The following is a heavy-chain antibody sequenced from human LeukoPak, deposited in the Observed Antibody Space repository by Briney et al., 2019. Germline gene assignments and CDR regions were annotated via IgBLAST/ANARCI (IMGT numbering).Heavy chain of an antibody. CDR2: ISNDGDT. CDR3: AGDKTTGGWYEFDY. Sequence: GGSLSLSCAASGFTVSSNCMSWVRQGPGKGLECVSVISNDGDTYYADSVKGRFTISRDTSKNTVSLQMTSLRAEDTAVYYCAGDKTTGGWYEFDYWGQGTLVTVSS. D-gene: IGHD6-19*01. V-gene: IGHV3-53*01. J-gene: IGHJ4*02. CDR1: GFTVSSNC.